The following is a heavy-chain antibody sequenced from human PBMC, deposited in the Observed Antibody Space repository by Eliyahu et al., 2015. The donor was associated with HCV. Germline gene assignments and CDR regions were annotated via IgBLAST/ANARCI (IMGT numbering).Heavy chain of an antibody. D-gene: IGHD1-7*01. V-gene: IGHV3-30*09. CDR2: MSSDGSYT. Sequence: QVQLVESGGGVVQPGRSLXLSCAASGFTFSAYVMHWLRQAPNKGLEWVXDMSSDGSYTHYADSVKGRFAISRHNSKNTLYLQMNSLRTEDTGVYYCARGNFGFDQWGQGTLVTVSS. CDR1: GFTFSAYV. CDR3: ARGNFGFDQ. J-gene: IGHJ4*02.